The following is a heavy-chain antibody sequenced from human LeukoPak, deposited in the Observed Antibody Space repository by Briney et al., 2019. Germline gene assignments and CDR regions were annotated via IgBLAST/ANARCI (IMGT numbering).Heavy chain of an antibody. CDR1: GYSFTSYW. CDR3: ARTKYSSSINYFDY. Sequence: GESLKISCKGSGYSFTSYWIGWVRQLPGKGLEWMGIIYPDDSDTRYSPSFQGQVTISADKSISTAYLQWRSLTASDTAMYYCARTKYSSSINYFDYWGQGTLATVSS. CDR2: IYPDDSDT. J-gene: IGHJ4*02. D-gene: IGHD6-6*01. V-gene: IGHV5-51*01.